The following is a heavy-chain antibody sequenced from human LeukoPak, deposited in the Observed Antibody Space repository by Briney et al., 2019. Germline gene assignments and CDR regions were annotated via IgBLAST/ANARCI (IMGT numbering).Heavy chain of an antibody. V-gene: IGHV4-4*07. CDR3: AREESDY. J-gene: IGHJ4*02. CDR2: MYASGST. Sequence: YPSETLSFTCSVSGVSISTYYWSWIRQPAGKGLEWIGRMYASGSTVYNPSLESRVTMSVDTSKNQFSLKLRSVTAADTAVYYCAREESDYWGQGTLVTVSS. CDR1: GVSISTYY.